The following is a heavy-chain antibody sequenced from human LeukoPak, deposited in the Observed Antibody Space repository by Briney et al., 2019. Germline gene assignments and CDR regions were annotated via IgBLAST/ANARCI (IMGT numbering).Heavy chain of an antibody. J-gene: IGHJ4*02. CDR2: ISGSGGST. V-gene: IGHV3-23*01. D-gene: IGHD3-16*01. CDR1: GFTFSSYA. CDR3: ARGSGLGDY. Sequence: GGSLRLSCAASGFTFSSYAMSWVRQAPGKGLEWGSAISGSGGSTYYADSVKGRFTISRDNAKNSLYLQMNSLRDEDTAVYYCARGSGLGDYWGQGTLVTVSS.